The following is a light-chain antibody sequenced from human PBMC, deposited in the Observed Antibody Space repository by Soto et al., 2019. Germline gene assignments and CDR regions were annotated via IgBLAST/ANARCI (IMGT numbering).Light chain of an antibody. J-gene: IGLJ3*02. CDR2: EVT. CDR3: SSHAGIINVV. V-gene: IGLV2-8*01. Sequence: QSVLTQPPSASGSPGQSVTISCTGTSSDVGGYNYVSWNQQHPGKAPKLMIYEVTKRPSGVPDRFSGSKSGNTASLTVSGLLAEDEADYYCSSHAGIINVVFGGGTQLTVL. CDR1: SSDVGGYNY.